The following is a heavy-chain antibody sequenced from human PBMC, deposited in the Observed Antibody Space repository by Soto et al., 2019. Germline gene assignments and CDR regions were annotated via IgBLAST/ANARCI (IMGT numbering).Heavy chain of an antibody. Sequence: SETLSLTCAITGDSVSSNSAGWSWVRQSPPRGLEWLGRTYYRSKWYYEYAVSVRGRITINPDTSKNQYSLQLNSVTPEDTAVYFCARGEQYSGRIFDYWGQGTQVTVSS. V-gene: IGHV6-1*01. J-gene: IGHJ4*01. CDR2: TYYRSKWYY. D-gene: IGHD1-26*01. CDR3: ARGEQYSGRIFDY. CDR1: GDSVSSNSAG.